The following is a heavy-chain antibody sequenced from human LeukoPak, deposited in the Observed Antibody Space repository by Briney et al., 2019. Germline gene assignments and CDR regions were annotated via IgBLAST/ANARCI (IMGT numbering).Heavy chain of an antibody. CDR3: AKVEGGSYVVNYFDY. CDR2: ISGSGGST. CDR1: GFTFSSYA. V-gene: IGHV3-23*01. Sequence: GGSLRLSCAASGFTFSSYAMGWVRQAPGKGLEWVSAISGSGGSTYYADSVKGRFTISRDNSKNTLYLQMNSLRAEDTAVYYCAKVEGGSYVVNYFDYWGQGTLVTVSS. D-gene: IGHD1-26*01. J-gene: IGHJ4*02.